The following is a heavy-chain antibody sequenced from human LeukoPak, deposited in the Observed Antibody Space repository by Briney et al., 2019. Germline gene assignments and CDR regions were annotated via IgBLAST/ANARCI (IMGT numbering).Heavy chain of an antibody. CDR1: GGSISSYY. V-gene: IGHV4-59*01. Sequence: SETLSLTCTVSGGSISSYYWSWIRQPPGKGLEWIGYIYYSGSTNYNPSLKSRVTISVGTSKNQFSLKLSSVTAADTAVYYCARGKLGYCSSTSCYTFDYWGQGTLVAVSS. CDR3: ARGKLGYCSSTSCYTFDY. D-gene: IGHD2-2*02. J-gene: IGHJ4*02. CDR2: IYYSGST.